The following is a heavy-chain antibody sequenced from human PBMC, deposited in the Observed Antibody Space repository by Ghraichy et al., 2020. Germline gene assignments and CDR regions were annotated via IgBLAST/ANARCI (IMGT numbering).Heavy chain of an antibody. V-gene: IGHV4-61*01. CDR3: ARGLYYYDSSGYYYPFAS. D-gene: IGHD3-22*01. J-gene: IGHJ4*02. Sequence: SETLSLTCTVSCGSVSSGSYYWSWIRQPPGKGLEWIGYIYYSGSTNYNPSLKSRVTISVDTSKNQFSLKLSSVTAADTAVYYCARGLYYYDSSGYYYPFASSGQGTLVTVSS. CDR2: IYYSGST. CDR1: CGSVSSGSYY.